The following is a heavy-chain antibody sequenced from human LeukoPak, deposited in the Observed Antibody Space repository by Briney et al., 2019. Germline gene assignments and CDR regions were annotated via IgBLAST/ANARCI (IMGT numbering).Heavy chain of an antibody. Sequence: GGSLRLSCAASGFTFSSYGMHWVRQAPGKGLEWVAVIWYDGSNKYYADSVKGRFTISRDNSKNTLYLQMNSLRAEDTAVYYCARGEVSVVVVIDYWGRGTLVTVSS. CDR2: IWYDGSNK. D-gene: IGHD3-22*01. CDR3: ARGEVSVVVVIDY. J-gene: IGHJ4*02. V-gene: IGHV3-33*01. CDR1: GFTFSSYG.